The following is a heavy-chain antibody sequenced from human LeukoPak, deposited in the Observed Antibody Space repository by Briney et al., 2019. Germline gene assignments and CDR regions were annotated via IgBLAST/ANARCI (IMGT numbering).Heavy chain of an antibody. J-gene: IGHJ6*03. CDR2: ISTSGTFI. Sequence: PGGSLRLSCAASKFTFSTYSMSWVRQAPGKGLEWVSSISTSGTFIYYADSVKGRFTISRDNAKNSLFLQMNSLRAEDTAVYYCARDSIYCTNGVCYDYYYMDVWGKGTTVTVSS. CDR1: KFTFSTYS. D-gene: IGHD2-8*01. CDR3: ARDSIYCTNGVCYDYYYMDV. V-gene: IGHV3-21*01.